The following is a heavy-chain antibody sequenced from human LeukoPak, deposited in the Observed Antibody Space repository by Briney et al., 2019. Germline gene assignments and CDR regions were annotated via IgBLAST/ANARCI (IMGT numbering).Heavy chain of an antibody. CDR1: GGSISSDDYY. CDR3: ARVESMGDYFDS. V-gene: IGHV4-30-4*01. J-gene: IGHJ4*02. D-gene: IGHD3-16*01. Sequence: SQTLSLTCTVSGGSISSDDYYWSWIRQPPGKGLEWIGYIYYSGTTYNNPSLKSRVTIPVDTSKNQFSLKLSSVTAADTAVYYCARVESMGDYFDSWGQGTLVTVSS. CDR2: IYYSGTT.